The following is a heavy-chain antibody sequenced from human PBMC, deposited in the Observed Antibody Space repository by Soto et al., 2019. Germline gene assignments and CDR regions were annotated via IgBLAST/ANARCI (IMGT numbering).Heavy chain of an antibody. CDR1: GFTVSSNY. V-gene: IGHV3-53*01. D-gene: IGHD5-12*01. CDR3: ARARRDIVATPYYYYFGMDV. CDR2: IYSGGST. Sequence: PGGSLRLSCAASGFTVSSNYMSWVRQAPGKGLEWVSVIYSGGSTYYADSVKGRFTISRDNSKNTLYLQMNSLRAEDTAVYYCARARRDIVATPYYYYFGMDVWGQGTTVPVSS. J-gene: IGHJ6*02.